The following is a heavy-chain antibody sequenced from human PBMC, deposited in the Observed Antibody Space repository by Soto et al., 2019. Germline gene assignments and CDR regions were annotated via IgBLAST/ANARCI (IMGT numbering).Heavy chain of an antibody. D-gene: IGHD1-26*01. CDR3: ARGGGSDSFDY. CDR1: GTSITFGGYS. CDR2: INHLETT. J-gene: IGHJ4*02. Sequence: SETLSLTCTVSGTSITFGGYSWSWIRRTPGKGLEWIGYINHLETTFYNPSFESRLTLSIDRAKNQFSLKLHSMSAADRAVYFCARGGGSDSFDYWGQGILVTVS. V-gene: IGHV4-30-2*01.